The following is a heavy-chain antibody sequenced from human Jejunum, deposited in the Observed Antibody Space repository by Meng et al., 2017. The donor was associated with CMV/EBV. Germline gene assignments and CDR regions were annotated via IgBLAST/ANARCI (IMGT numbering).Heavy chain of an antibody. Sequence: SLSGCAWNRIRQYPGKGLEWIGEIDETGGTRYNTSLKNRFSISVDTSKNEFSMKLSYVTAADTAVLYCAGGRWFGEATRYYDYGLDVWGQGTTVTVSS. V-gene: IGHV4-34*01. CDR2: IDETGGT. D-gene: IGHD3-10*01. CDR3: AGGRWFGEATRYYDYGLDV. CDR1: SLSGCA. J-gene: IGHJ6*02.